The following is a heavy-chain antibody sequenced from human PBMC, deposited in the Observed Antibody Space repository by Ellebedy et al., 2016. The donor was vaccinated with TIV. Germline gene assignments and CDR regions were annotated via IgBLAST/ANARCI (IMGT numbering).Heavy chain of an antibody. J-gene: IGHJ4*02. CDR2: ISYDGSNK. V-gene: IGHV3-30*03. CDR1: GFTFSSYG. D-gene: IGHD4-11*01. Sequence: GGSLRLXCAASGFTFSSYGMHWVRQAPGKGLEWVAVISYDGSNKYYADSVKGRFTISRDNSKNTLYLQMNSLRAEDTAVYYCARDPARARALQYIGYWGQGTLVTVSS. CDR3: ARDPARARALQYIGY.